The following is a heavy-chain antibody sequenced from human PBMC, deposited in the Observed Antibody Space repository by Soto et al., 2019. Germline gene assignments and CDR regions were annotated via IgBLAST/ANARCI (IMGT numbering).Heavy chain of an antibody. D-gene: IGHD2-2*01. Sequence: ASVKVSCKASGYTFTSYDINWVRQATGQGLEWMGWMNPNSGNTGYAQKFQGRVTMTRNTSISTAYMELSSLRSEDTAVYYCARVGAKRYCSSTSCQEENWFDPWAREPWSPSPQ. CDR3: ARVGAKRYCSSTSCQEENWFDP. CDR1: GYTFTSYD. V-gene: IGHV1-8*01. J-gene: IGHJ5*02. CDR2: MNPNSGNT.